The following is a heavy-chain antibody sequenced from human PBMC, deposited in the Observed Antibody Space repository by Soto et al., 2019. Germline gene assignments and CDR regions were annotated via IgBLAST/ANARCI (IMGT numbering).Heavy chain of an antibody. Sequence: GGSLRLSCAASGFTVSSNYMSWVRQAPGKGLEWVSVIYSGGSTYYADSVKGRFTISRDNSKNTLYLQMNSLRAEDTAVYYCARVPSYYGMDVWGQGTLVTVSS. J-gene: IGHJ6*02. V-gene: IGHV3-53*01. CDR2: IYSGGST. CDR1: GFTVSSNY. CDR3: ARVPSYYGMDV.